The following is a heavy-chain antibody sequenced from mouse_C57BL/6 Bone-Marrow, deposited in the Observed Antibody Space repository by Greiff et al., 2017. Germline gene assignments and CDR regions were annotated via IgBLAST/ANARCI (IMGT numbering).Heavy chain of an antibody. J-gene: IGHJ2*01. Sequence: QVQLQQSGAELARPGASVKLSCKASGYTFTSYGISWVKQRPGQGLEWIGEIYPSSGNTYYNEKFKGKATLTADKSSSTAYMELRSLTSEDSAVYVCASGDWYYWGRGTTLTVSA. D-gene: IGHD3-3*01. CDR2: IYPSSGNT. CDR3: ASGDWYY. V-gene: IGHV1-81*01. CDR1: GYTFTSYG.